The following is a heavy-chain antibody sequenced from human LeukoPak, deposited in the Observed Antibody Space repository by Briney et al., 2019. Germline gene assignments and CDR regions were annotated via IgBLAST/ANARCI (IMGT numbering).Heavy chain of an antibody. CDR1: GGSINTYY. CDR2: IYTSGST. J-gene: IGHJ4*02. Sequence: SETLSLTCTVSGGSINTYYLSWIRQPAGKGLEWIGRIYTSGSTNYNPSLKSRVTMSVDTSKNQFSLKLSSVTAADTAVYYCARDTSGYGLDYWGQGTLVTVSS. D-gene: IGHD5-12*01. CDR3: ARDTSGYGLDY. V-gene: IGHV4-4*07.